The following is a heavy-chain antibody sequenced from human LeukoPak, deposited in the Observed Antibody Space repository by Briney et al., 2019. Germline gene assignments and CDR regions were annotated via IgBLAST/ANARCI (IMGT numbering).Heavy chain of an antibody. V-gene: IGHV4-59*01. CDR2: IYYSGST. Sequence: SETLSLTCTVSGVSISSYYWSWIRQPPGKGLEWVGYIYYSGSTNYNPSLKSRVTMSLDTSKNQFSLKLNSVTAADTAVYYCARMVVIIENFDYWGQGTLVTVSS. J-gene: IGHJ4*02. D-gene: IGHD3-3*01. CDR1: GVSISSYY. CDR3: ARMVVIIENFDY.